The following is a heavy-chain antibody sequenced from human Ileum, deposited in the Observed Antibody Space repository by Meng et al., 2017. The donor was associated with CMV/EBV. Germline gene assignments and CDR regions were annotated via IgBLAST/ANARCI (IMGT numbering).Heavy chain of an antibody. Sequence: SGFSFKNYAMNWVRQAPGKGLEWVSTISDTAESTYYADSVKGRFTISRDNIKNTVYLQMNSLRAEDTAVYFCAKRDYWDFDSFVYFDYWGQGALVTVSS. CDR2: ISDTAEST. CDR1: GFSFKNYA. J-gene: IGHJ4*02. V-gene: IGHV3-23*01. CDR3: AKRDYWDFDSFVYFDY. D-gene: IGHD3-9*01.